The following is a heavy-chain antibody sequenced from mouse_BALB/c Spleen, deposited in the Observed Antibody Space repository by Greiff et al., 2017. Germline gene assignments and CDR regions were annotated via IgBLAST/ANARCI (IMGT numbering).Heavy chain of an antibody. V-gene: IGHV5-17*02. D-gene: IGHD3-1*01. Sequence: EVKVVESGGGLVQPGGSRKLSCAASGFTFSSFGMHWVRQAPEKGLEWVAYISSGSSTIYYADTVKGRFTISRDNPKNTLFLQMTSLRSEDTAMYYCARDPGPYYFDYWGQGTTLTVSS. CDR3: ARDPGPYYFDY. CDR1: GFTFSSFG. J-gene: IGHJ2*01. CDR2: ISSGSSTI.